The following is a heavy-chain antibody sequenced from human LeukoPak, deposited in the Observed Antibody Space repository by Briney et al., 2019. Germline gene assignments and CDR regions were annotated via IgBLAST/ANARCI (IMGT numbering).Heavy chain of an antibody. Sequence: GGSLRISCAASGFTFSSYAMHWVRQAPGKGLEWVSFIRYDGSNKFYADSVKGRFTISRDTSKNTLYLQMNSLRTEDSAMYYCAKAGYCATAGCHDCYYMDVWGRGGTVTVSS. CDR3: AKAGYCATAGCHDCYYMDV. CDR2: IRYDGSNK. D-gene: IGHD2-8*01. J-gene: IGHJ6*03. CDR1: GFTFSSYA. V-gene: IGHV3-30*02.